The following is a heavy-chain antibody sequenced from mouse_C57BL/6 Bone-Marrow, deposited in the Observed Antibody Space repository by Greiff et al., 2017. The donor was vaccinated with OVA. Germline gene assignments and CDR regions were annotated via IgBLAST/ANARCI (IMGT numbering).Heavy chain of an antibody. D-gene: IGHD1-1*01. V-gene: IGHV2-5*01. J-gene: IGHJ1*03. CDR3: AKGHYYGSDWYFDV. CDR1: GFSLTSYG. CDR2: IWRGGST. Sequence: VQLQESGPGLVQPSQSLSITCTVSGFSLTSYGVHWVRQSPGKGLEWLGVIWRGGSTDYNAAFMSRLSITKDNSKSQVFFKMNSLQADDTAIYYCAKGHYYGSDWYFDVWGTGTTVTVSS.